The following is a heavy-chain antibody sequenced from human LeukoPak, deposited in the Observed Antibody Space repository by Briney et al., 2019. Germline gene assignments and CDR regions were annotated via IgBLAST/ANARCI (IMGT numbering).Heavy chain of an antibody. CDR1: GYSISSGYY. CDR3: ARQGSSSWYVGY. V-gene: IGHV4-38-2*02. Sequence: KASETLSLTCTVSGYSISSGYYWGWIRQPPGKGLEWIGSIYHSGSTYYNPSLKSRVTISVDTSKNQFSLKLSSVTAADTAVYYCARQGSSSWYVGYWGQGTLVTVSS. J-gene: IGHJ4*02. D-gene: IGHD6-13*01. CDR2: IYHSGST.